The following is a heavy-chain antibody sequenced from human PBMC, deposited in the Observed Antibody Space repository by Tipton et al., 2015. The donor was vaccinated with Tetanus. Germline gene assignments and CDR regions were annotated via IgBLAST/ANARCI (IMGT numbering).Heavy chain of an antibody. CDR1: GFTFTNYG. V-gene: IGHV3-21*06. CDR3: ARARGVAVAGGDY. J-gene: IGHJ4*02. CDR2: ITSAGSYI. D-gene: IGHD6-19*01. Sequence: GSLRLSCAASGFTFTNYGFHWVRQAPGKGLEWVSSITSAGSYIYYADSVKGRFTISRDNAKNSVYLQMNSLRAEDTAVYYCARARGVAVAGGDYWGQGTLVTVSS.